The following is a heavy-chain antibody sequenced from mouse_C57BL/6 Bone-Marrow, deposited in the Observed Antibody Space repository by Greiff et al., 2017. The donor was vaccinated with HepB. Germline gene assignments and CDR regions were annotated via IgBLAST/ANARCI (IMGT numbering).Heavy chain of an antibody. V-gene: IGHV1-53*01. CDR1: GYTFTSYW. Sequence: QVQLQQPGPELVKPGASVKLSCKASGYTFTSYWMHWVTQRHGQGLEWIGNINPSNGGTNYNEKFKSKATLTVDKSSSTAYMQLSSLTSEDSAVYYCARWGLLWSRAYWGQGTLVTVSA. CDR3: ARWGLLWSRAY. D-gene: IGHD2-1*01. CDR2: INPSNGGT. J-gene: IGHJ3*01.